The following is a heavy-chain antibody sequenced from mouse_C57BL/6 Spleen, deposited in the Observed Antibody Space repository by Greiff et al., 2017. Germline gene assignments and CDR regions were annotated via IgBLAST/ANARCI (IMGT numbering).Heavy chain of an antibody. CDR2: FYPGSGSI. V-gene: IGHV1-62-2*01. CDR3: ARHEEDPYYGSSHWYFDV. CDR1: GYTFTEYP. Sequence: VQLQQSGAELVKPGASVKLSCKASGYTFTEYPIHWVKQRSGQGLEWIGWFYPGSGSIKYNEKFKDKATLTADKSSSTVYMELSRLTSEDSAVYFCARHEEDPYYGSSHWYFDVWGTGTTVTVSS. D-gene: IGHD1-1*01. J-gene: IGHJ1*03.